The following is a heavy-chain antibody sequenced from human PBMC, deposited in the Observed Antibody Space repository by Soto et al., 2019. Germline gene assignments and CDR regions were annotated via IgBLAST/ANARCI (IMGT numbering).Heavy chain of an antibody. Sequence: QITLKESGPTLVKPTQTLTLTCTFSGFSLSTSGVGVGWIRQPPGKALEWLALIYWDDDKRYSPSLKSRLTITKDISKTQLVLTMTNMDPVDTATYYCAHSLIGYYYDSSGSNWFDPWGQGTLVTVSS. CDR1: GFSLSTSGVG. CDR3: AHSLIGYYYDSSGSNWFDP. V-gene: IGHV2-5*02. D-gene: IGHD3-22*01. J-gene: IGHJ5*02. CDR2: IYWDDDK.